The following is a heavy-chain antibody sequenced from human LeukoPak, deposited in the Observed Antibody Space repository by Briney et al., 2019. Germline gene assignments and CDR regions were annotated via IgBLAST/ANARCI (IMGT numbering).Heavy chain of an antibody. Sequence: SETLSLTCTVSGGSISSSSYYWGWIRQPPGKGLEWIGSIYYSGSTYYNPSLKSRVTISVDTSKNQFSLKLSSVTAADTAVYYCARQALTAAAGTIWGQGTLVTVSS. D-gene: IGHD6-13*01. CDR3: ARQALTAAAGTI. CDR2: IYYSGST. J-gene: IGHJ4*02. CDR1: GGSISSSSYY. V-gene: IGHV4-39*01.